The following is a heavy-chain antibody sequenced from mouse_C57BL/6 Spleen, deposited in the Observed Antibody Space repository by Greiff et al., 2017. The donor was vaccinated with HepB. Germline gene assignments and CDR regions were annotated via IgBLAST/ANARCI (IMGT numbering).Heavy chain of an antibody. CDR1: GYTFTSFG. J-gene: IGHJ2*01. CDR3: ARWGTTVVVFDY. V-gene: IGHV1-81*01. D-gene: IGHD1-1*01. Sequence: VQLQQSGAELARPGASVKLSCKASGYTFTSFGISWVKQRTGQGLEWIGEIYPRSGNTYYKEKFKGKATLTADKSSSKAYMEIRSLTSEDSAVYFCARWGTTVVVFDYWGQGTTLTVSS. CDR2: IYPRSGNT.